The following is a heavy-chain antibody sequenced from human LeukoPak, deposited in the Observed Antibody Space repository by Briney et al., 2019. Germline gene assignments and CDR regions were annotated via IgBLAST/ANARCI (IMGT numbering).Heavy chain of an antibody. CDR2: IYYGGST. J-gene: IGHJ5*02. Sequence: PSETLSLTCTASGGSISSSNNYWCWIRQPPGKGLEWIGSIYYGGSTYYNPSLKSRVTISVDTSKNQFSLKLSSVTAADTAVYYCARGMLEYCSSTSCYRGGWFDPWGQGTLVTVSS. V-gene: IGHV4-39*01. CDR3: ARGMLEYCSSTSCYRGGWFDP. CDR1: GGSISSSNNY. D-gene: IGHD2-2*01.